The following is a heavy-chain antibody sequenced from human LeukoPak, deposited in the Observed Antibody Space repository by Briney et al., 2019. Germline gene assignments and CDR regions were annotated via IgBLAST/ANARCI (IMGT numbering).Heavy chain of an antibody. CDR2: IYYGGST. CDR3: ARLGGSSVTPYY. J-gene: IGHJ4*02. D-gene: IGHD4-17*01. Sequence: SETLSLTCTVSGGSVSIDSYYWSWIRQPPGKGLEWIGYIYYGGSTNYNPSLKSRVTISMDTSKNQFSLKLSSVTAADTAVYYCARLGGSSVTPYYWGQGTLVTVSS. CDR1: GGSVSIDSYY. V-gene: IGHV4-61*01.